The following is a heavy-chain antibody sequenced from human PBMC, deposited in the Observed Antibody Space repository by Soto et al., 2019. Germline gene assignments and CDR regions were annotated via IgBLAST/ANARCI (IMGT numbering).Heavy chain of an antibody. CDR2: IGVGDNYR. CDR1: VFTFRISA. CDR3: AKERMPHNSVWDPFDI. Sequence: PGGSLRLSCAASVFTFRISAMRWVRQAPGKGLECFSCIGVGDNYRYYACSVKGRFTLSRSNSKNTVFLKVNSLRAEDTAIYYCAKERMPHNSVWDPFDIGGQGTMVHVSS. J-gene: IGHJ3*02. V-gene: IGHV3-23*01. D-gene: IGHD1-20*01.